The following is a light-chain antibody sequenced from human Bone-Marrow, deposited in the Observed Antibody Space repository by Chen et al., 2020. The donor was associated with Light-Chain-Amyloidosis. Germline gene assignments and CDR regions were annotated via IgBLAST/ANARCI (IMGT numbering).Light chain of an antibody. CDR2: RDT. V-gene: IGLV3-25*03. J-gene: IGLJ2*01. CDR3: QSADSSGTYEVI. CDR1: DLPTKY. Sequence: SYELTQPPSVSVSPGQTARITCSGDDLPTKYAYWYQQKPGQAPVLVIHRDTERPSGISERFSVSRSGTTATLTSSGVQAEDEADYHCQSADSSGTYEVIFGGGTKLTVL.